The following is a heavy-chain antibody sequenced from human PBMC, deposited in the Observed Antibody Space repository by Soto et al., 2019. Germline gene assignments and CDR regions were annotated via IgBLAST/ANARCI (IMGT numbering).Heavy chain of an antibody. CDR3: ARLRPTPFDY. CDR2: INHSGST. Sequence: PXXTLSLPFAVYGGSFSGYYWRWIPQPPGKGLEWIGEINHSGSTNYNPSLKSRVTISVDTSKNQFSLKLRSVTAADTAVYYCARLRPTPFDYWGQGTLVTVSS. J-gene: IGHJ4*02. V-gene: IGHV4-34*01. CDR1: GGSFSGYY.